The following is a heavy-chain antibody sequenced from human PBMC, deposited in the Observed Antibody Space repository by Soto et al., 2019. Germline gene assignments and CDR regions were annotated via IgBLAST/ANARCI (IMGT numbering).Heavy chain of an antibody. CDR3: TTLGHYYDTSPLDV. D-gene: IGHD3-22*01. CDR2: IKTKIDGGTT. J-gene: IGHJ6*02. CDR1: GFTFSNAW. V-gene: IGHV3-15*07. Sequence: PGGSLRLSCAASGFTFSNAWMNWVRQAPGKGLEWVGHIKTKIDGGTTDYAAPVKGRFTISRDESKNTLYLQMNSLKAEDTALYYCTTLGHYYDTSPLDVWGQGTTVTVSS.